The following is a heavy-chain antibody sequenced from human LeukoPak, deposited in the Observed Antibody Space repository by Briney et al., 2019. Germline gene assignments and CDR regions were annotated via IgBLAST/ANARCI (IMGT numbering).Heavy chain of an antibody. J-gene: IGHJ1*01. D-gene: IGHD3-16*02. Sequence: GESLKISCKGSGYSFTSYWVGWVRQMPGKGLEWMGIIYPGDSDTRYSPSFQGQVTISADKSIRTAYLQWSSMKASDTAMYYCARARLTGYDYVWGSYRWYFQHWGQGTLVTVSS. CDR1: GYSFTSYW. CDR2: IYPGDSDT. V-gene: IGHV5-51*01. CDR3: ARARLTGYDYVWGSYRWYFQH.